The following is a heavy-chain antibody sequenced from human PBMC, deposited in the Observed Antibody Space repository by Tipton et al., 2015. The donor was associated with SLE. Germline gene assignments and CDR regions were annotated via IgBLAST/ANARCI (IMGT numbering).Heavy chain of an antibody. CDR2: IWYDGSNK. CDR3: AKESSGYSSGWYGDYYYGMDV. D-gene: IGHD6-19*01. J-gene: IGHJ6*02. V-gene: IGHV3-30*18. Sequence: SLRLSCAASGFTFSSYGMHWVRQAPGKGLEWVAVIWYDGSNKYYADSVKGRFTISRDNSKNTPYLQMNSLRAEDTAVYYCAKESSGYSSGWYGDYYYGMDVWGQGTTVTVSS. CDR1: GFTFSSYG.